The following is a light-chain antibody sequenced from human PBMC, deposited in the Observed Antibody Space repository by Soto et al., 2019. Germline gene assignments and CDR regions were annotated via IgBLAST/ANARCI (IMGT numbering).Light chain of an antibody. CDR3: GTWDSSLSAGV. CDR2: DNN. CDR1: SSNIGNNY. Sequence: QSVLTQPPSVSAATGQKVTISCSGSSSNIGNNYVSWYQQLPGTAPKLLIYDNNERPSGIPDRFSGSKSGTSATLGITGLQTGDEADYYCGTWDSSLSAGVFGGGTKVTVL. J-gene: IGLJ2*01. V-gene: IGLV1-51*01.